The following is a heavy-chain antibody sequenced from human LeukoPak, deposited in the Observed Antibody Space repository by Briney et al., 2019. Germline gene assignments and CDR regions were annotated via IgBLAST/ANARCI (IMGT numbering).Heavy chain of an antibody. D-gene: IGHD5-18*01. CDR1: GFTFSTYG. CDR2: ISGRADLT. V-gene: IGHV3-23*01. Sequence: PGGSLRLSCAASGFTFSTYGITWVRQAPGKGLEWVSAISGRADLTFYADSVKGRFTISRDNSKNTLYLQMNSLRAEDTAVYYCAREREDSYYFDYWGQGTLVTVSS. J-gene: IGHJ4*02. CDR3: AREREDSYYFDY.